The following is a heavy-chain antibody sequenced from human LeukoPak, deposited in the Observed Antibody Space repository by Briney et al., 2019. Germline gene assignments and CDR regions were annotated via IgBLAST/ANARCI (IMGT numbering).Heavy chain of an antibody. V-gene: IGHV4-59*01. CDR2: IYYSGST. D-gene: IGHD6-19*01. J-gene: IGHJ4*02. CDR1: GASISNYY. Sequence: SETLSLTCTVSGASISNYYWSWIRQPPGKGLEWIGYIYYSGSTNYNPSLKSRVTISVDTSKNQFPLRLSSVTAADTAVYYCAAEGSSGFDYWGQGTLVTVSS. CDR3: AAEGSSGFDY.